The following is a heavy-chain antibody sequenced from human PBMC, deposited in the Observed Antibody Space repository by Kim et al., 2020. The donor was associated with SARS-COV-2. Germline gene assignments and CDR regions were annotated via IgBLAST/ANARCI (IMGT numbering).Heavy chain of an antibody. J-gene: IGHJ4*02. Sequence: GGSLRLSCTASGLNFTASAIHWFRQASGEGLEWVGRIGSLRLNYATIYASSVKGSFTVSRDDSQNTAYLQMNSLQTEDTAVYYCHVTTRDSTIARDWGQGTVVTVSA. CDR2: IGSLRLNYAT. V-gene: IGHV3-73*01. D-gene: IGHD2-2*01. CDR1: GLNFTASA. CDR3: HVTTRDSTIARD.